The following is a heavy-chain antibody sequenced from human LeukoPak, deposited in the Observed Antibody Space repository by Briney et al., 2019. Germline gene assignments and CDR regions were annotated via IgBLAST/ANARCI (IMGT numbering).Heavy chain of an antibody. CDR3: ARDSSGWYGGQGY. Sequence: GASVKVSCKASGGTFSSYAISWVRQAPGQGLEWMGGIIPIFGTANYAQKFQGRVTITTDESTSTAYMELSSLRSEDTAVYYCARDSSGWYGGQGYWGQETLVTVSS. J-gene: IGHJ4*02. D-gene: IGHD6-19*01. CDR1: GGTFSSYA. V-gene: IGHV1-69*05. CDR2: IIPIFGTA.